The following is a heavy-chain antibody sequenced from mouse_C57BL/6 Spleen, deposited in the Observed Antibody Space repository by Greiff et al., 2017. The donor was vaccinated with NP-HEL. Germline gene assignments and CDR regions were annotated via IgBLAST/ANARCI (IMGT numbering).Heavy chain of an antibody. CDR3: ARSFTTLYYFDY. D-gene: IGHD1-1*01. CDR1: GYAFSSYW. V-gene: IGHV1-80*01. J-gene: IGHJ2*01. Sequence: VKLQESGAELVKPGASVKISCKASGYAFSSYWMNWVKQRPGKGLEWIGQIYPGDGDTNYNGKFKGKATLTADKSSSTAYMQLSSLTSEDSAVYFCARSFTTLYYFDYWGQGTTLTVSS. CDR2: IYPGDGDT.